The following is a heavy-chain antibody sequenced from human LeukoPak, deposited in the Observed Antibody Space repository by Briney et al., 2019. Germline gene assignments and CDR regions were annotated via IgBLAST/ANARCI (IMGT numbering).Heavy chain of an antibody. Sequence: PGGSLRLSCTASGFTFSGSAMHWVRQASGKGLEWVGRIRSKANSYATVYAASVKGRFTISRDDSKNTAYLQMNSLKTEDTAVYYCAREVSRIYYYYYMDVWGKGTTVTVSS. V-gene: IGHV3-73*01. CDR1: GFTFSGSA. CDR3: AREVSRIYYYYYMDV. D-gene: IGHD6-13*01. CDR2: IRSKANSYAT. J-gene: IGHJ6*03.